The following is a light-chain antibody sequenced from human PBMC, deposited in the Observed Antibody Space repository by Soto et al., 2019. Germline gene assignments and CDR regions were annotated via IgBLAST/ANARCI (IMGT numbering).Light chain of an antibody. CDR3: CSYAGSSTYVV. CDR1: SSDVGSYNL. V-gene: IGLV2-23*01. J-gene: IGLJ2*01. Sequence: QSALTKPASVSGSTGQSITISCTVTSSDVGSYNLVSWYQKQPGKAPKLMIYEGSKRPSGVSNRFSGSKSGNTASLTISGLQAEDEADYYCCSYAGSSTYVVFGGGTKVTVL. CDR2: EGS.